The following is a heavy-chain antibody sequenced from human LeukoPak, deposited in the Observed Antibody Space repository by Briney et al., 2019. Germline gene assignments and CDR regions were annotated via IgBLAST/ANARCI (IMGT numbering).Heavy chain of an antibody. CDR1: GGSISSSSYY. D-gene: IGHD3-22*01. CDR2: IYYSGST. J-gene: IGHJ4*02. Sequence: SETLSLTCTVSGGSISSSSYYWGWIRQPPGKGLEWIGSIYYSGSTYYNPSLKSRVTMSVDTSKNQFSLKLSSVTAADTAVYYCARDQYYYDSSGYLTFDYWGQGTLVTVSS. V-gene: IGHV4-39*07. CDR3: ARDQYYYDSSGYLTFDY.